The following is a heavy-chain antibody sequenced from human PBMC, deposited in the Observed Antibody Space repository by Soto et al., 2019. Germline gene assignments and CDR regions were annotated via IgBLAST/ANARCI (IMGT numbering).Heavy chain of an antibody. CDR3: ARDRAGQIFDY. Sequence: ASVKVSCKASGYTFTSYYMHWVRQAPGQGLEWMGIINPSGGSTSYAQKFQGRVTMTRDTSASTVYMELSSLRSEDTAVYYCARDRAGQIFDYWGQGTLVTVSS. J-gene: IGHJ4*02. V-gene: IGHV1-46*03. CDR1: GYTFTSYY. CDR2: INPSGGST. D-gene: IGHD6-19*01.